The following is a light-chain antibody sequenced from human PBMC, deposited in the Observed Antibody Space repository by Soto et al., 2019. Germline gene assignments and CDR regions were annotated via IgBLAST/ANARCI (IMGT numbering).Light chain of an antibody. CDR3: QNWGTGIQAV. CDR1: SGHSSYA. Sequence: QLVLTQSPSASASLGASVRLTCTLSSGHSSYAIAWHQQQPEKGPRYLMKLNSDGSHSKGDGIPDRFSGSSSGAERYLTISSLQSEDEADYYCQNWGTGIQAVFGGGTQLTVL. CDR2: LNSDGSH. J-gene: IGLJ7*01. V-gene: IGLV4-69*01.